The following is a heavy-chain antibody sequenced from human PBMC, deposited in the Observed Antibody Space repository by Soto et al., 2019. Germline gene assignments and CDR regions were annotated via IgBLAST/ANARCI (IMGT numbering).Heavy chain of an antibody. CDR1: GFAFTSYG. D-gene: IGHD1-26*01. CDR2: ISFDGSAK. V-gene: IGHV3-30*18. Sequence: QVQLVESGGGVVQPGRSLRLSCAASGFAFTSYGLQWVRQAPGKGLEWVAGISFDGSAKYYADSWKGRLTISRDKSKNTLYLQMNSLRAGDTAVYYCAKEGPSQWELLNWGQGTLVTVSS. CDR3: AKEGPSQWELLN. J-gene: IGHJ4*02.